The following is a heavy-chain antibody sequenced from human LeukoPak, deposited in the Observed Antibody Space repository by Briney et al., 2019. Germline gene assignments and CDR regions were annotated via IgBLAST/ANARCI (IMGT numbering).Heavy chain of an antibody. Sequence: RPSGTLSLTCGVSGGSSSSYCWSWIRQPPGKGLEWIGDIFFSGSTNYNPSLKGRVTISVDTSKDQFFLSLSSVTAADTAVYYCARDVGWPSGRFDYWGQGALVTVSS. D-gene: IGHD1-26*01. CDR1: GGSSSSYC. V-gene: IGHV4-4*08. CDR2: IFFSGST. CDR3: ARDVGWPSGRFDY. J-gene: IGHJ4*01.